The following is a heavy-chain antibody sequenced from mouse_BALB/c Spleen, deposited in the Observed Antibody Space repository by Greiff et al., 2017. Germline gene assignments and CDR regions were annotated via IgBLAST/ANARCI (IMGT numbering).Heavy chain of an antibody. Sequence: QVQLQQSGAELVRPGTSVKVSCKASGYAFTNYLIEWVKQRPGQGLEWIGVINPGSGGTNYNEKFKGKATLTADKSSSTAYMQLSSLTSDDSAVYFCARYDGILYWYFDVWGAGTTVTVSS. CDR2: INPGSGGT. V-gene: IGHV1-54*01. CDR1: GYAFTNYL. CDR3: ARYDGILYWYFDV. D-gene: IGHD2-14*01. J-gene: IGHJ1*01.